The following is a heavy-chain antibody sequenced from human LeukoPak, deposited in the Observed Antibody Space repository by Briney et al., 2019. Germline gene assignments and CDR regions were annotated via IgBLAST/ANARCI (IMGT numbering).Heavy chain of an antibody. Sequence: SPSETLSLTCTVSGGSISSSSYYWGWIRQPPGKGLEWIGSIYYSGSTYYNPSLKSRVTISVDTSKNQFSLKLSSVTAADTAVYYCARDRGGVRGITVFDYWGQGILVTVSS. CDR1: GGSISSSSYY. V-gene: IGHV4-39*07. J-gene: IGHJ4*02. CDR3: ARDRGGVRGITVFDY. D-gene: IGHD3-10*01. CDR2: IYYSGST.